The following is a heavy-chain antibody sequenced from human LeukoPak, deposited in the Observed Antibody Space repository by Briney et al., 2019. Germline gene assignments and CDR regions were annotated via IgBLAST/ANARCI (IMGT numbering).Heavy chain of an antibody. CDR2: ISSSGTYV. D-gene: IGHD1-26*01. V-gene: IGHV3-21*04. J-gene: IGHJ4*02. Sequence: PGGSLRLSCAASGFTFSSYSMNWVRQAPGKGLEWVSSISSSGTYVYYADSVKGRFTISRDDSKNTLYLQMNSLRAEDTAVYYCAKDLGRYRNNYFDYWGQGTLVTVSS. CDR3: AKDLGRYRNNYFDY. CDR1: GFTFSSYS.